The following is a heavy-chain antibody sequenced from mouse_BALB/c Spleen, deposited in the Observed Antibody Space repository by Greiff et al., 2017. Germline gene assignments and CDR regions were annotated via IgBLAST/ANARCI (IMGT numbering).Heavy chain of an antibody. D-gene: IGHD1-1*01. CDR3: ASGTTVVDGGWFAY. J-gene: IGHJ3*01. CDR1: GYTFTSYW. Sequence: VKLQQPGAELVRPGASVKLSCKASGYTFTSYWMNWVKQRPEQGLEWIGRIDPYDSETHYNQKFKDKAILTVDKSSSTAYMQLSSLTSEDSAVYYCASGTTVVDGGWFAYWGQGTLVTVAA. CDR2: IDPYDSET. V-gene: IGHV1-74*01.